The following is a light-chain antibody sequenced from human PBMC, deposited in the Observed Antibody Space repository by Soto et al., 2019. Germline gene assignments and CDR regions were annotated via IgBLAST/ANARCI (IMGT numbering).Light chain of an antibody. CDR2: GAS. J-gene: IGKJ1*01. CDR3: QQYVTSPWA. Sequence: EIVVTQSPGTLSLSPGERATLSCRASQSVSSSFLAWYQQKPGQAPRLLIYGASNRATGIPDRFSGSGSGTDFTLTISRLEPEDFAVYYCQQYVTSPWAFGQGTKVAIE. CDR1: QSVSSSF. V-gene: IGKV3-20*01.